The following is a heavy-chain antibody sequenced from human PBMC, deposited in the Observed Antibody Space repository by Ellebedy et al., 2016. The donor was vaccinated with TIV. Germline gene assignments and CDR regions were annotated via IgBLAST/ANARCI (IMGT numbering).Heavy chain of an antibody. Sequence: GSLRLXXTVSGGSISSYYWSWIRQPPGKGLEWIGYIYYSGSTNYNPSLKSRVTISVDTSKNQFSLKLSSVTAADTAVYYCARQPAPRRPYSGWAFDYWGQGTLVTVSS. V-gene: IGHV4-59*01. J-gene: IGHJ4*02. CDR3: ARQPAPRRPYSGWAFDY. CDR2: IYYSGST. CDR1: GGSISSYY. D-gene: IGHD6-19*01.